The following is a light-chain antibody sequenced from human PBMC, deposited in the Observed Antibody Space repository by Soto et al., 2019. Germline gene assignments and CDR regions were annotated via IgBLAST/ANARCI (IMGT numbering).Light chain of an antibody. CDR2: GAS. Sequence: EIVMTPSPATLSVSPGERATLSCRASQSVSSNLAWYQQKPGQAPRLLIYGASTRATGIPARFSGSGSGTEFTLTISNLQSEDFAVYYCQQYNDWPPLTFGGGTKVDIK. J-gene: IGKJ4*01. CDR3: QQYNDWPPLT. V-gene: IGKV3-15*01. CDR1: QSVSSN.